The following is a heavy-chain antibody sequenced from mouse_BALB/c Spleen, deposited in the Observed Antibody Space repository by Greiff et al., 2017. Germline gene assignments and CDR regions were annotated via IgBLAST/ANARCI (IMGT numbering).Heavy chain of an antibody. Sequence: EVKLQESGGGLVKPGGSLKLSCAASGFTFSSYAMSWVRQSPEKRLEWVAEISSGGSYTYYPDTVTGRFTISRDNAKNTLYLEMSSLRSEDTAMYYCAKGGNYYGNYYFDYWGQGTTLTVSS. D-gene: IGHD2-1*01. CDR2: ISSGGSYT. CDR1: GFTFSSYA. CDR3: AKGGNYYGNYYFDY. V-gene: IGHV5-9-4*01. J-gene: IGHJ2*01.